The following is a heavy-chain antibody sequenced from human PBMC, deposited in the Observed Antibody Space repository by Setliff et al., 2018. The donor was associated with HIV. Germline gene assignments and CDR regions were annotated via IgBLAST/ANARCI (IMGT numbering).Heavy chain of an antibody. J-gene: IGHJ3*01. Sequence: PSETLSLTCSVSGDSINTGSNYWNWIRQPAGKGLEWIGHIYPSGTTNYNPSLKSRVTMSVDPSKNQFPLNLRSVTAADTAVYYCARAPPGIQNDAFDVWGQGTMVTVSS. CDR1: GDSINTGSNY. CDR3: ARAPPGIQNDAFDV. V-gene: IGHV4-61*09. CDR2: IYPSGTT.